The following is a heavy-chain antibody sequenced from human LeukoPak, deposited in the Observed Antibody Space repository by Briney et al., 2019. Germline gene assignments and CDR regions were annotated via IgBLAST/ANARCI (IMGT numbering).Heavy chain of an antibody. Sequence: GESLRLSCAASGFTFSDYYMSWIRQAPGKGLEWVSYISSSSSYTNYADSVKGRFTISRDNAKNSLYLQMNSLRAEDTAVYYCARDSVAGTASGDYWGQGTLVTVSS. CDR1: GFTFSDYY. D-gene: IGHD1-1*01. CDR3: ARDSVAGTASGDY. J-gene: IGHJ4*02. V-gene: IGHV3-11*06. CDR2: ISSSSSYT.